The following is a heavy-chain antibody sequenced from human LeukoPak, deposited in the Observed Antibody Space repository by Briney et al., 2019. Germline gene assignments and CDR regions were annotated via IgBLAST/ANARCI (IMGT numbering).Heavy chain of an antibody. CDR1: GFTFSTYA. D-gene: IGHD1-26*01. CDR2: GGGGGYTT. CDR3: AKDSSGSHFFDD. J-gene: IGHJ4*02. V-gene: IGHV3-23*01. Sequence: PGGSLRLSCAGSGFTFSTYAMIWVGQAPGRGLEWVSTGGGGGYTTYFTASVKGPFTLSRDNSANTLYVQMNSLRAEDTAVYYCAKDSSGSHFFDDWGQGTLVTVS.